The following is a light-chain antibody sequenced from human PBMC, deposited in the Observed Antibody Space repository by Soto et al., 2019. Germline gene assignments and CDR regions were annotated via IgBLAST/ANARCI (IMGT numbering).Light chain of an antibody. CDR3: QQYGSSRKT. Sequence: EIVFTPSAGNLPLSTGESPTLPCSVSQSVSSSYVAWFQQKPGQAPRLLIYGASSRATGIADRFSGSGSGTDFTLTISILEPEDFAVYYCQQYGSSRKTFGQGTKVDIK. CDR1: QSVSSSY. CDR2: GAS. J-gene: IGKJ1*01. V-gene: IGKV3-20*01.